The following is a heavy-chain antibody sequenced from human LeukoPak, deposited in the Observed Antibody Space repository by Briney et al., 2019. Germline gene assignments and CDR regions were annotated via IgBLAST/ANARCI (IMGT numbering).Heavy chain of an antibody. J-gene: IGHJ4*02. CDR2: INSDGSWT. D-gene: IGHD2/OR15-2a*01. CDR3: VSFYETY. CDR1: GFTFSSYS. V-gene: IGHV3-74*01. Sequence: GGSLRLSCAASGFTFSSYSMNWVRQAPGERLGWVSHINSDGSWTSYADSVKGRFTISKDNAKNTVYLQMNSLRAEDTAVYYCVSFYETYWGRGTLVTVSS.